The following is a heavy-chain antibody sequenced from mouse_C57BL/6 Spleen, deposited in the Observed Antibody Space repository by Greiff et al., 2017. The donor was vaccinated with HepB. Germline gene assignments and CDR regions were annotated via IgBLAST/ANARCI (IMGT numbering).Heavy chain of an antibody. CDR1: GYTFTSYW. J-gene: IGHJ1*03. CDR3: ARGALYYGSSYGYFDV. V-gene: IGHV1-64*01. CDR2: IHPNSGST. D-gene: IGHD1-1*01. Sequence: QVQLQQPGAELVKPGASVKLSCKASGYTFTSYWMHWVKQRPGQGLEWIGMIHPNSGSTNYNEKFKSKATLTVDKSSSTAYMQLSSLTSEDSAVYYCARGALYYGSSYGYFDVWGTGTTVTVSS.